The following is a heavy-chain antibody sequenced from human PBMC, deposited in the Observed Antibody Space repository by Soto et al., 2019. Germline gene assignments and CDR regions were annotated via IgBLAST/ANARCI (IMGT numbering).Heavy chain of an antibody. V-gene: IGHV4-39*01. CDR2: IYYSGST. CDR3: AGHHNQRPAASIDY. Sequence: SETLSLTCTVSGGSISSSSYYWGWIRQPPGKGLEWIGSIYYSGSTYYNPSLKSRVTISVDTSKNQFSLKLSSVTAADTAVYYCAGHHNQRPAASIDYWGQGTLVTVSS. CDR1: GGSISSSSYY. J-gene: IGHJ4*02. D-gene: IGHD2-2*01.